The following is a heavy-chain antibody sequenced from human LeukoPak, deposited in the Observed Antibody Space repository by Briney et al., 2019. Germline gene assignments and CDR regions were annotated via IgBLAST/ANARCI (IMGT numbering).Heavy chain of an antibody. V-gene: IGHV3-43D*04. CDR1: GFTFDDYA. CDR3: AKDILGSYQSYGMDV. J-gene: IGHJ6*04. D-gene: IGHD2-15*01. Sequence: GGSLRLSCAASGFTFDDYAMHWVRQAPGKGLEWVSLISWDGGSTYYADSVKGRFTISRDNSKNSQYLQMNSLRAEDTALYYCAKDILGSYQSYGMDVWGKGTTVTVSS. CDR2: ISWDGGST.